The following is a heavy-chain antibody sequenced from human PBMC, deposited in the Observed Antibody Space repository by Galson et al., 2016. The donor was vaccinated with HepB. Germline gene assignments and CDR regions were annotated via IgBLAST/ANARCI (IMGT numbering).Heavy chain of an antibody. CDR1: GLTFNDAW. D-gene: IGHD2-2*01. CDR3: TTMLGYCSSTSC. J-gene: IGHJ4*02. CDR2: IKSKIDGGTR. V-gene: IGHV3-15*01. Sequence: SLRLSCATSGLTFNDAWMTWVRQAPGKGLEWVGRIKSKIDGGTREYAEPVKGRFTISTDDSKNTVYLQMNSLITEDTDVYYCTTMLGYCSSTSCWGQGTLVTVSS.